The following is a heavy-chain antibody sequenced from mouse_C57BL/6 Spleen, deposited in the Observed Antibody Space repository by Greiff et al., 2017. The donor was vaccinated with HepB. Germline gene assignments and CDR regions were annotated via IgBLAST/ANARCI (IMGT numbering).Heavy chain of an antibody. D-gene: IGHD4-1*01. Sequence: QVQLQQPGAELVRPGSSVKLSCKASGYTFTSYWMDWVKQRPGQGLEWIGNIYPSDSETHYNQKFKDKATLTVDKSSRTAYMQLSSLTSEDSAVYYCASRNWDGYWYFDVWGTGTTVTVSS. V-gene: IGHV1-61*01. CDR3: ASRNWDGYWYFDV. CDR2: IYPSDSET. CDR1: GYTFTSYW. J-gene: IGHJ1*03.